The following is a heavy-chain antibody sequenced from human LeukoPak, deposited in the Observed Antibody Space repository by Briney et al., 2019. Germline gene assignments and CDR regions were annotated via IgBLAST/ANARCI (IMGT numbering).Heavy chain of an antibody. CDR1: GFTFRGYW. Sequence: GGSLRLSCAASGFTFRGYWMTWVRQAPGKGLEWVATIKPDGSDQYYVDSLRGRITISRDNTKNSLYLQMNSLRAEDTAVYYCARDVEYQLKLYYYYYYYMDVWGKGTTVTVSS. CDR3: ARDVEYQLKLYYYYYYYMDV. V-gene: IGHV3-7*01. D-gene: IGHD2-2*01. CDR2: IKPDGSDQ. J-gene: IGHJ6*03.